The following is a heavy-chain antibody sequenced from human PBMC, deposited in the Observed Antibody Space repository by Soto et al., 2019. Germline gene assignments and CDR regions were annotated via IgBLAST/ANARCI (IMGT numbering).Heavy chain of an antibody. Sequence: GGSLRHSCASSGFTFNSYGMHWVRQATGKGLEWVVVISFDGSGAGTVYADSVKGRFTISRDNSKNMLYLQLSSLRAEDTAIYFCAKDPNGDYVGAFDSWGQGSLVTVSS. J-gene: IGHJ4*02. V-gene: IGHV3-30*18. CDR1: GFTFNSYG. CDR2: ISFDGSGAGT. CDR3: AKDPNGDYVGAFDS. D-gene: IGHD4-17*01.